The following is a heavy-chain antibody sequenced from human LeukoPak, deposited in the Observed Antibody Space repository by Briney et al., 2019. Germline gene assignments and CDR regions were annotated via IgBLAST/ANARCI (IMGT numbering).Heavy chain of an antibody. CDR3: ARELLCSGGSCYFDY. V-gene: IGHV4-39*02. D-gene: IGHD2-15*01. CDR2: IYYSGST. J-gene: IGHJ4*02. Sequence: PSETLSLTCTGSGGSISSSSYDWGWIRQPPGKGREWIGSIYYSGSTYYNPSTNSRVTISVDTSQNQFSLKLRSVTAADTAVYYCARELLCSGGSCYFDYCGQGTLVTVSS. CDR1: GGSISSSSYD.